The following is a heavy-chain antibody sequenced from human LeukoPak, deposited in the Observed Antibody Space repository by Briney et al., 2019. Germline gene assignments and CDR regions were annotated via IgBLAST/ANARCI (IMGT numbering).Heavy chain of an antibody. CDR3: AKANSRAYYYYMDV. CDR2: LIGSGGST. V-gene: IGHV3-23*01. CDR1: GFTISSIA. J-gene: IGHJ6*03. Sequence: GGTLRLSCAASGFTISSIAMSWHPQAPGKGLEGVSTLIGSGGSTYYADSVKGRFSISRDNSKNALYLQMNSLRVEDAAVYYCAKANSRAYYYYMDVCGKGTTVTVSS.